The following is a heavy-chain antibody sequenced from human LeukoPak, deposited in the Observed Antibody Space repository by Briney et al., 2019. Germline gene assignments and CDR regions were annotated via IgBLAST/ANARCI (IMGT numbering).Heavy chain of an antibody. Sequence: PGRSLRLSCAASGFTFSSYAMHWVRQAPGKGLEWVAVISYDGSNKYYADSVKGRFTISRDNSKNTPYLQMNSLRAEDTAVYYCARDDGYCSSTSCWKYNWFDPWGQGTLVTVSS. CDR2: ISYDGSNK. V-gene: IGHV3-30-3*01. J-gene: IGHJ5*02. CDR1: GFTFSSYA. D-gene: IGHD2-2*01. CDR3: ARDDGYCSSTSCWKYNWFDP.